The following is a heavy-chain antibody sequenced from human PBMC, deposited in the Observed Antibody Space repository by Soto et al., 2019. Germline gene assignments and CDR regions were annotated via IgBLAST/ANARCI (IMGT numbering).Heavy chain of an antibody. D-gene: IGHD3-3*01. CDR3: AREGKITIFGVATGDYYGMDV. V-gene: IGHV4-30-4*01. CDR2: IYYSGST. Sequence: SETLSLTCIVSGGSISSGDYYWSWIRQPPGKGLEWIGYIYYSGSTYYNPSLKSRVTISVDTSKNQFSLKLSSVTAADTAVYYCAREGKITIFGVATGDYYGMDVWGQGTTVTVSS. J-gene: IGHJ6*02. CDR1: GGSISSGDYY.